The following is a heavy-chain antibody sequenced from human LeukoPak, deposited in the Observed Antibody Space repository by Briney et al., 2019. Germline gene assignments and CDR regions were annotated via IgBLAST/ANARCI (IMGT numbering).Heavy chain of an antibody. J-gene: IGHJ4*02. V-gene: IGHV1-69*13. CDR3: AQGEGGSYYLDYFDY. CDR2: IIPIFGTA. D-gene: IGHD1-26*01. CDR1: GGTFSSYA. Sequence: RASVTVSCKASGGTFSSYAISWVRQAPGQGLEWMGGIIPIFGTANYAQKFQGRVTITADESTSTAYMELSSLRSEDTAVYYCAQGEGGSYYLDYFDYWGQGTLVTVSP.